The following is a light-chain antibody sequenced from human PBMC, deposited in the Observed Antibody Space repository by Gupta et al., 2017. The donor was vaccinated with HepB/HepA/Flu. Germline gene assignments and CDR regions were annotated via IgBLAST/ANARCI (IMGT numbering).Light chain of an antibody. V-gene: IGKV1-39*01. Sequence: DIQMTQSPSSLSASVGDRVTITCRASQSISSHLNWYQHKPGRAPRLLIYAASSLQRGIPSRFSGSGSGTDFTLTINSLQPEDFATYFCQKTDNAPYTFGQGTKLEIK. CDR3: QKTDNAPYT. CDR2: AAS. CDR1: QSISSH. J-gene: IGKJ2*01.